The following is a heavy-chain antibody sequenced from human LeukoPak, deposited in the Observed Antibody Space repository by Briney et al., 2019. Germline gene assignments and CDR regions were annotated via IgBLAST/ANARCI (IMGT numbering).Heavy chain of an antibody. D-gene: IGHD2-21*02. Sequence: PSETLSLTCTVSGGSISSSSYYWSWIRQPPGKGLEWIGYIYYSGSTNYNPSLKSRVTISVDTSKNQFSLKLSSVTAADTAVYYCARVFRAYCGGDCYSYYMDVWGKGTTVTVSS. CDR3: ARVFRAYCGGDCYSYYMDV. CDR2: IYYSGST. J-gene: IGHJ6*03. V-gene: IGHV4-61*01. CDR1: GGSISSSSYY.